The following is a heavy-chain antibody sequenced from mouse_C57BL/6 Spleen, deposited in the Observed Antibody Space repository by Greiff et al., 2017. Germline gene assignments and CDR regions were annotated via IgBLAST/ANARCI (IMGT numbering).Heavy chain of an antibody. CDR2: IWRGGST. J-gene: IGHJ1*03. V-gene: IGHV2-5*01. Sequence: QVQLQQSGPGLVQPSQSLSITCTVSGFSLTSYGVHWVRQSPGKGLEWLGVIWRGGSTDYNAAFMSRLSITKDNSKSQVLFKMNSLQADDTAIYYCAKNKDLGDYWYFDVWGTGTTVTVSS. D-gene: IGHD1-3*01. CDR3: AKNKDLGDYWYFDV. CDR1: GFSLTSYG.